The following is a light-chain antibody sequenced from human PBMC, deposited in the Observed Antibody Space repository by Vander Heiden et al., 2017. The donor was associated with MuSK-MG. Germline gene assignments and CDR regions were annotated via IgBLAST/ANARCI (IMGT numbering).Light chain of an antibody. V-gene: IGKV1-39*01. J-gene: IGKJ5*01. CDR3: RQSYSTSIT. CDR2: AAS. CDR1: QSISSY. Sequence: DIQMTQSPSSLSASVGDRVTITCRASQSISSYLNWYQQKPGKAPKLLIYAASSLQSGVPSRFSGSGSGTDFTLTISRLQPEDFATYYCRQSYSTSITFGQGTQMEIK.